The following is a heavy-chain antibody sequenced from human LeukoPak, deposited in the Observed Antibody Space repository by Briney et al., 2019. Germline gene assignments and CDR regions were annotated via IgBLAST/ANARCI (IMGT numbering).Heavy chain of an antibody. V-gene: IGHV1-3*01. J-gene: IGHJ6*02. D-gene: IGHD5-12*01. Sequence: ASVKVSCKASGYTFTSYAMHWVRQAPGQRLEWMGWINAGNGNTKYSQKFQGRVTITRDTSASTAYMELSSLRSEDTAVYYCARGEAPWPYYGMDVWGQGTTVTVSS. CDR2: INAGNGNT. CDR1: GYTFTSYA. CDR3: ARGEAPWPYYGMDV.